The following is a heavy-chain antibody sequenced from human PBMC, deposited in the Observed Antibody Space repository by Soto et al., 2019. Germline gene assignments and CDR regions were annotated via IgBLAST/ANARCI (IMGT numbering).Heavy chain of an antibody. CDR2: IIPIFGTA. CDR1: GGTFSGYA. V-gene: IGHV1-69*13. CDR3: ARSRAGIAAAGPLGY. D-gene: IGHD6-13*01. J-gene: IGHJ4*02. Sequence: GASVKVSCKASGGTFSGYAISWVRQAPGQGLEWMGGIIPIFGTANYAQKFQGRVTITADESTSTAYMELSSLRSEDTAVYYCARSRAGIAAAGPLGYWGQGTLVTVSS.